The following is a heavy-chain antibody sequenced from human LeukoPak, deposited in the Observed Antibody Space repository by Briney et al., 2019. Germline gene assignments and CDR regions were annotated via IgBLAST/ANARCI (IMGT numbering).Heavy chain of an antibody. CDR2: IKQDGGAK. CDR1: GFTFTSYW. V-gene: IGHV3-7*04. D-gene: IGHD3-22*01. J-gene: IGHJ4*02. Sequence: GGSLRLSCAASGFTFTSYWVSWVRQAPGKGLEWVANIKQDGGAKYYVDSVKGRFTISRDNAKNSLYLQMNSLRAEDTAVYYCARGINYYDTSFIDYWGQGTLVTVSS. CDR3: ARGINYYDTSFIDY.